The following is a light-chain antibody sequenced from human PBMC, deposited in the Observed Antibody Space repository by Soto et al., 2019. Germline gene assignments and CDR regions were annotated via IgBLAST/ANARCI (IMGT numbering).Light chain of an antibody. CDR1: QSVSSSY. CDR2: GAS. V-gene: IGKV3-20*01. J-gene: IGKJ4*01. CDR3: HQYVRSPLP. Sequence: IALTQSPGTLSLSPGERATLSCRASQSVSSSYLAWYQQKPGQAPRLLIYGASRRATGIPERFSGSGSGTDFTLTISRLEPEDFAVYYGHQYVRSPLPFGGGTKVEIK.